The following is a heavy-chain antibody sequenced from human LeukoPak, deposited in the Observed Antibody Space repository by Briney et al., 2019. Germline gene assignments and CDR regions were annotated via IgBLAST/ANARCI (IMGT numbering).Heavy chain of an antibody. CDR2: IYYSGST. CDR3: ARHGYSYGN. J-gene: IGHJ4*02. D-gene: IGHD5-18*01. V-gene: IGHV4-39*01. CDR1: GGSISSGSYY. Sequence: SETLSLTCTVSGGSISSGSYYWGWIRQPPGKGLEWIGSIYYSGSTYYNPSLKSRVTISVDTSKNQFSLKLSSVTAADTAVYYCARHGYSYGNWGQGTLVTVSS.